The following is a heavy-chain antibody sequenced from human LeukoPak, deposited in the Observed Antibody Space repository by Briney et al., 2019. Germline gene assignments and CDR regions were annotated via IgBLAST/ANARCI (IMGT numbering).Heavy chain of an antibody. CDR2: ISGSGGST. D-gene: IGHD2-2*01. CDR1: GFTFSSYA. CDR3: AKDSIVVVPAARPPDY. Sequence: GGSLRLSCAASGFTFSSYAMSWVRQAPGKGLEWVSAISGSGGSTYYADSVKGRFTISRDNSKNTLYLQMNSLRAEDTAVYYCAKDSIVVVPAARPPDYWGQGTLVTVSS. J-gene: IGHJ4*02. V-gene: IGHV3-23*01.